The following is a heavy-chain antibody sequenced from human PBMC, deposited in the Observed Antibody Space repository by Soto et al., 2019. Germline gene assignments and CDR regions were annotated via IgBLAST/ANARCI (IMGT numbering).Heavy chain of an antibody. J-gene: IGHJ4*02. CDR2: IYHSGNT. CDR3: ATLPNGDSSSYYRDY. V-gene: IGHV4-30-4*01. Sequence: KASETLSLTCTVSGGSIINGDYYWSWIRQPPGKGLEWIGYIYHSGNTYYNPSLKRRVTISVDTSKNQFSLKLSSVTAADTAVYYCATLPNGDSSSYYRDYWGQGTLVTVSS. CDR1: GGSIINGDYY. D-gene: IGHD6-13*01.